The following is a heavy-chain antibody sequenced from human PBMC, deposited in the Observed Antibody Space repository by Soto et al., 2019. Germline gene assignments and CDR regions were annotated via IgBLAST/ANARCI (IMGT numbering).Heavy chain of an antibody. V-gene: IGHV1-2*02. J-gene: IGHJ4*02. CDR2: IYPNSGDT. CDR3: ARDLMITFGGVVVLSAPDY. CDR1: GYTFTGYY. Sequence: GASVKVSCKASGYTFTGYYMHWVRQAPGQGLEWMGWIYPNSGDTNYAQNFQGRVTMTRDTSISAAYMELSRLRSDDTAVYFCARDLMITFGGVVVLSAPDYWGQGTLVTVSS. D-gene: IGHD3-16*02.